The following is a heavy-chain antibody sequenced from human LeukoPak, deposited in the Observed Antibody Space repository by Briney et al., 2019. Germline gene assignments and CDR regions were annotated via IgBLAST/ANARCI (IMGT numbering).Heavy chain of an antibody. CDR1: GFTFSSYA. D-gene: IGHD3-22*01. J-gene: IGHJ4*02. CDR3: ARGYYYDTLLDY. Sequence: GGSLRLSCAASGFTFSSYAMHWVRQAPGKGLEYVSAISSNGGSTYYANSVKGRFTISRDNSKNTLYLQMGSLRAEDMAVYYCARGYYYDTLLDYWGQGALVTVSS. V-gene: IGHV3-64*01. CDR2: ISSNGGST.